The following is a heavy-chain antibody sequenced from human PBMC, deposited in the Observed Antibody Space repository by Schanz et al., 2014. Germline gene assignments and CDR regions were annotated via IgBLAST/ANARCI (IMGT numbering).Heavy chain of an antibody. CDR2: INQDGSVK. J-gene: IGHJ4*02. CDR1: RFTFSDYW. V-gene: IGHV3-7*01. Sequence: EVQLVESGGGLVQPGGSLRLSCAASRFTFSDYWMSWVRQAPGKGLEWVANINQDGSVKNYVDSVKGRFTISRDNAKNSLYLQMNSLRAEDTAVYYCARDKGGLIPFDYWGQGTLVAVSS. CDR3: ARDKGGLIPFDY. D-gene: IGHD2-15*01.